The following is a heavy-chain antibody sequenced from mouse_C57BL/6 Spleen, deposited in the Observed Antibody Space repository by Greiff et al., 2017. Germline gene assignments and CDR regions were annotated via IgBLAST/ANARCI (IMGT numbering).Heavy chain of an antibody. CDR3: EQRRGGLGREGNLDY. J-gene: IGHJ2*01. CDR2: ILPGSGST. V-gene: IGHV1-9*01. D-gene: IGHD4-1*01. CDR1: GYTFTGYW. Sequence: VQLQQSGAELMKPGASVKLSCKATGYTFTGYWIEWVKQRPGHGLEWIGEILPGSGSTNYNEKFKGKATFTADTSSNTAYMQLSSLTTEDSAIYYCEQRRGGLGREGNLDYWGQGTTLTVSS.